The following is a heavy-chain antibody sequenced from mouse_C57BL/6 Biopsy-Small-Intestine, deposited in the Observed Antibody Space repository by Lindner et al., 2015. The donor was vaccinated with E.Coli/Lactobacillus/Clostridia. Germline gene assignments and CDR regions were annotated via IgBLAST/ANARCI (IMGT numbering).Heavy chain of an antibody. D-gene: IGHD2-4*01. Sequence: VQLQESGARACEARGRQSSCPAQLLASTLKNYYMHWVKQRTEQGLEWIGRIDPEDGETKYAPKFQGKATITADTSSNTAYLQLSSLTSEDTAVYYCFYYDYDFDYWGQGTTLTVSS. CDR3: FYYDYDFDY. CDR1: ASTLKNYY. J-gene: IGHJ2*01. V-gene: IGHV14-2*01. CDR2: IDPEDGET.